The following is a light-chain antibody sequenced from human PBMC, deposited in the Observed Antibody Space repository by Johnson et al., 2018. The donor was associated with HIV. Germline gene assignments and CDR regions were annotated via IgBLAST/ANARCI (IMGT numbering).Light chain of an antibody. CDR2: QTN. V-gene: IGLV1-51*02. CDR3: GTWDSSLSAHFV. CDR1: SSNIGNNY. Sequence: SVLTQPPSVSAAPGQKVTISCSGSSSNIGNNYVSWYQQLPGTAPKLLIYQTNKRPSGLPDRFSASTSGTSATLVITGLHTGDEADYYCGTWDSSLSAHFVFGTGTRVTV. J-gene: IGLJ1*01.